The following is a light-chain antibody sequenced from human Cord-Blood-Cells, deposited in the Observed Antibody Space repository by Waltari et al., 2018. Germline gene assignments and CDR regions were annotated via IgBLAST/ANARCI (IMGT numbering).Light chain of an antibody. CDR3: CSYAGSSTLV. CDR2: EVS. V-gene: IGLV2-23*02. J-gene: IGLJ2*01. CDR1: SSDAGRYHL. Sequence: QSALTQPASVSGSPGQSITISCTGTSSDAGRYHLVSWYQQHPGKAPKLMIYEVSKRPSGVSNRFSGSKSGNTASLTISGLQAEDEADYYCCSYAGSSTLVFGGGTKLTVL.